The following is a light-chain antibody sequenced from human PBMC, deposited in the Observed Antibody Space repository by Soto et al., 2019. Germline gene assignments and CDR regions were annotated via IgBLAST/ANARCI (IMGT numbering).Light chain of an antibody. CDR1: SSNIGTNS. Sequence: QSVLTQPPSASGTPGQRVTISCSGSSSNIGTNSVNWYQQLPGTAPKVLIYGNVNRPSGVPERFSGSNSGTSASLAISGLQAEDEADYYCQCYDARLGGSGLFGGGTKVTVL. CDR3: QCYDARLGGSGL. CDR2: GNV. J-gene: IGLJ2*01. V-gene: IGLV1-44*01.